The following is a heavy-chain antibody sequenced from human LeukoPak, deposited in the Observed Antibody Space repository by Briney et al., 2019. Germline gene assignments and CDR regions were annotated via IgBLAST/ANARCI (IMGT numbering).Heavy chain of an antibody. V-gene: IGHV4-59*11. CDR2: IHYSGST. CDR3: ARLVWLGESPGSWFDS. CDR1: GGSITSHF. D-gene: IGHD3-10*01. Sequence: SETLSLTCSVTGGSITSHFWSWIRQPPGKGLEWIGYIHYSGSTNYNPSLKSRVTISPDTSKNQLFLKLNSVTAADTAVYYCARLVWLGESPGSWFDSWGQGTLVTVSS. J-gene: IGHJ5*01.